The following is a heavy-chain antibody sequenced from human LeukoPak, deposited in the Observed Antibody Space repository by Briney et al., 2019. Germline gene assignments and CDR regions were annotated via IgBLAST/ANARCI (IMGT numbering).Heavy chain of an antibody. CDR1: GFTFSSYA. CDR2: ISGSGGIT. Sequence: AGGSLRLSCGASGFTFSSYAMTWVRQAPGKGLEWVSAISGSGGITYYADSVKGRFTISRDNSKNTLYLQMNSLRVEDTAVYFCARDPGAFPYFFDCWGQGTLVTVSS. D-gene: IGHD4/OR15-4a*01. CDR3: ARDPGAFPYFFDC. V-gene: IGHV3-23*01. J-gene: IGHJ4*02.